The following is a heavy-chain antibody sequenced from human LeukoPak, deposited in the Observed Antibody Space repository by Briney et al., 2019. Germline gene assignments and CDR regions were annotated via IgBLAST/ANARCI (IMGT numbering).Heavy chain of an antibody. CDR3: ARWFANSFDY. CDR1: GFTVSTNY. CDR2: IYSGGST. Sequence: GGSLRLSCAAAGFTVSTNYMTWVRQAPGKGLEWVSVIYSGGSTYYANSVKGRFTISRDNSKNTLYLQMNSLRAEDTAVYYCARWFANSFDYWGQGTLVTVSS. D-gene: IGHD3-10*01. V-gene: IGHV3-53*01. J-gene: IGHJ4*02.